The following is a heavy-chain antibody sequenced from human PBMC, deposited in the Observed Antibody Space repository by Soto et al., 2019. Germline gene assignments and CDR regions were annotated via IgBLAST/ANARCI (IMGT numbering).Heavy chain of an antibody. V-gene: IGHV3-9*01. Sequence: HPGGSLRLSCAASGFTFDDYAMHWVRQAPGKGLEWVSGISWNSGSIGYADSVKGRFTISRDNAKNSLYLQMNSLRAEDTALYYCAKDTGDIGYSQCDYWGQGTLVTVSS. D-gene: IGHD5-12*01. CDR1: GFTFDDYA. CDR2: ISWNSGSI. CDR3: AKDTGDIGYSQCDY. J-gene: IGHJ4*02.